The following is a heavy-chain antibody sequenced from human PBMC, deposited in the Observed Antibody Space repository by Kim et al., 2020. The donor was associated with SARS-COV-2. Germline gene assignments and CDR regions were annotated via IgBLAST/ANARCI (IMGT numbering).Heavy chain of an antibody. J-gene: IGHJ4*02. Sequence: GGSLILSCAASGFVFTSYNMNWVRQAPGKGLEWVAHISSSRSTIYYADPVKGRFTISRDNAKNSLFLQMNSLGDEDTAVYYFGRCKDDAYLPGGFWGQGTLVTGSS. CDR2: ISSSRSTI. V-gene: IGHV3-48*02. D-gene: IGHD3-16*01. CDR1: GFVFTSYN. CDR3: GRCKDDAYLPGGF.